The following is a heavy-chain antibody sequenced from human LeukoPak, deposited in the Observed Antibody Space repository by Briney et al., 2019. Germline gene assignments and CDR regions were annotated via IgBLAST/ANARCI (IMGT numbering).Heavy chain of an antibody. CDR1: GFTFSGSA. CDR2: IRSKANSYAT. Sequence: PGGSLRLSCAASGFTFSGSAMHWFRQASGKGLQWVGRIRSKANSYATAYAASVKGRFTISRDDSKNTAYLQMNSLKTEDTAVYYCTRLGDSSGYYYIEDYWGQGTLVSVSS. D-gene: IGHD3-22*01. V-gene: IGHV3-73*01. CDR3: TRLGDSSGYYYIEDY. J-gene: IGHJ4*02.